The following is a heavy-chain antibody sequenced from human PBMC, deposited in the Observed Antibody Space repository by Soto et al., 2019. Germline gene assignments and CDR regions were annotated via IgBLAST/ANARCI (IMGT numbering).Heavy chain of an antibody. CDR3: ARGLSSGWFDY. CDR1: GFTFSNYS. CDR2: ISSTSKYI. D-gene: IGHD6-19*01. J-gene: IGHJ5*01. V-gene: IGHV3-21*01. Sequence: EVQLVESGGGLVKPGGSLRVSCAASGFTFSNYSMNWVRQAPGKGLEWVSSISSTSKYIYYADSVKGRFTISRDNAKKSLYLQMNSPRAEDTAVYYCARGLSSGWFDYWGKGTLVTVSA.